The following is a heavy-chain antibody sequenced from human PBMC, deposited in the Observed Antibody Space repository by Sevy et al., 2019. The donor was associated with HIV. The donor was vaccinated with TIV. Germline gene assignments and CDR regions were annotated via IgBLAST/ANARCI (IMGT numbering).Heavy chain of an antibody. D-gene: IGHD3-22*01. CDR1: GYTFTTYG. J-gene: IGHJ6*03. CDR2: INANNGHI. CDR3: ARRDWRDSAREGPLNYYFYMDV. Sequence: ASVKVSCKASGYTFTTYGIGWVRQAPGQGLEWMGWINANNGHINYAQKLQGRLTLTTDASTNTAYMELSSLTSDDTAKYFGARRDWRDSAREGPLNYYFYMDVWGRGTTVTLSS. V-gene: IGHV1-18*01.